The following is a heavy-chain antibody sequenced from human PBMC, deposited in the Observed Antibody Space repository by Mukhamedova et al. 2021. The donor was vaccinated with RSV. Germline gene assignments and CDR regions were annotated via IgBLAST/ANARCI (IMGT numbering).Heavy chain of an antibody. J-gene: IGHJ4*02. V-gene: IGHV4-39*01. CDR3: ARHLYDSSALVDY. D-gene: IGHD3-22*01. Sequence: TISVDTSKNQFSLKLSSVTAADTAVYYCARHLYDSSALVDYWGQGTLVTVSS.